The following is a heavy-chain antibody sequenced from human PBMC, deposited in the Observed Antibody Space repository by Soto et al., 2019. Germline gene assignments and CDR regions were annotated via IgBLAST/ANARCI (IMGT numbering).Heavy chain of an antibody. D-gene: IGHD6-6*01. Sequence: SETLSLTCAVYGGSFSGYYWSWIRQPPGKGLEWIGEINHSGSTNYNPSLKSRVTISVDTSKNQFSLKLSSVTAADTAVYYCARGRGYSSSRSPLFNYYYGMDVWGQETTV. CDR2: INHSGST. CDR3: ARGRGYSSSRSPLFNYYYGMDV. CDR1: GGSFSGYY. V-gene: IGHV4-34*01. J-gene: IGHJ6*02.